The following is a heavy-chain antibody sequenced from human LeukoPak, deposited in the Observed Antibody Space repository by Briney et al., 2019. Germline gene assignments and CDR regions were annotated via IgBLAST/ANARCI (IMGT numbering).Heavy chain of an antibody. V-gene: IGHV4-31*03. CDR2: IYYSGIT. CDR3: ARGGYGSGSYYVDY. D-gene: IGHD3-10*01. Sequence: NPSQTLSLTCPVSGGSISSGGYYWSWIRQHPGKGLEWIGYIYYSGITYYNPSLKSRVTISVDTSKNQFSVKLSSVTAADTAVYYCARGGYGSGSYYVDYWGQGTLVTVSS. CDR1: GGSISSGGYY. J-gene: IGHJ4*02.